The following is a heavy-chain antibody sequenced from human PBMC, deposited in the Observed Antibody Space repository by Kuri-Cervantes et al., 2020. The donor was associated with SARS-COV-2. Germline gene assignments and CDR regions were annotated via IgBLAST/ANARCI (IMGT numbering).Heavy chain of an antibody. CDR2: IYTSGST. V-gene: IGHV4-4*07. CDR3: ASESSVQRLFDY. J-gene: IGHJ4*02. CDR1: GGSISSYY. Sequence: SETLSLTCTVSGGSISSYYWSWIRQPAGKGLEWIGRIYTSGSTNYNPSLKSRVTISVDTSKNQFSLKLSSVTAADTAVYYCASESSVQRLFDYWGQGTPVTVSS. D-gene: IGHD6-25*01.